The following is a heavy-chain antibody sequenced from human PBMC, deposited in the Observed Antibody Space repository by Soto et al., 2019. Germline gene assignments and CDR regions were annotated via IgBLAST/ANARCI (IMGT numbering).Heavy chain of an antibody. V-gene: IGHV1-18*01. Sequence: ASVKVSCKASGYTFTSYGISWVRQAPEQGLEWMGWISAYNGNTNYAQKLQGRVTMTTDTSTSTAYMELRSLRSDDTAVYYCARDRIQWLVRDDWFDPWGQGTLVTVSS. CDR1: GYTFTSYG. J-gene: IGHJ5*02. CDR3: ARDRIQWLVRDDWFDP. CDR2: ISAYNGNT. D-gene: IGHD6-19*01.